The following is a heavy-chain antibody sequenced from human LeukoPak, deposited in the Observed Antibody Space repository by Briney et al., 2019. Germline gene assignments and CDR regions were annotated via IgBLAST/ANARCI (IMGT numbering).Heavy chain of an antibody. CDR3: ANRIGAAGKGFDY. J-gene: IGHJ4*02. CDR2: ISGSGGST. CDR1: GFTFSSNA. Sequence: PGGSLRLSCAASGFTFSSNAMSWVRQAPGKGLEWVSAISGSGGSTYYADSVKGRFTISRDNSKNTLYLQMNSLRAEDTAVYYCANRIGAAGKGFDYWGQGTLVTVSS. V-gene: IGHV3-23*01. D-gene: IGHD6-13*01.